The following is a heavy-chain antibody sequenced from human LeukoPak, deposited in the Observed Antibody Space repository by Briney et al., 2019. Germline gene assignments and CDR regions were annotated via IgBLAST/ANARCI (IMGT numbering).Heavy chain of an antibody. D-gene: IGHD3-10*01. Sequence: GVLSHSCAAFGFTFDDYDMSWVRQVPGKGLEWVSGINWNGGSPTYADSVKGRFTISRDNAKNSLFLQMNSLRAEDTALYHCAKGGSGTYVAYWGQGTLVTVSS. CDR1: GFTFDDYD. CDR3: AKGGSGTYVAY. V-gene: IGHV3-20*01. J-gene: IGHJ4*02. CDR2: INWNGGSP.